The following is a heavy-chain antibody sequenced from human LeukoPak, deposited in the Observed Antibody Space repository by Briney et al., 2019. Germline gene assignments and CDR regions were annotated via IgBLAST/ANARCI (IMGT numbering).Heavy chain of an antibody. J-gene: IGHJ4*02. D-gene: IGHD6-19*01. V-gene: IGHV1-58*02. Sequence: GTSVKVSCKASGFTFSSSAMQWVRQARGQRLEWIGWIVVGSGNTNYAQKFQERVTITRDMSTSTAYMELSSLRSEDTAVYYCAAKRSGIAVAGYYFDYWGQGTLVTVSS. CDR3: AAKRSGIAVAGYYFDY. CDR1: GFTFSSSA. CDR2: IVVGSGNT.